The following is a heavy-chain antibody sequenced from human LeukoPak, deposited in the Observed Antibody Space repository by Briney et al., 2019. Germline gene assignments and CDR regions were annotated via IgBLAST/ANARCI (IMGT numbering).Heavy chain of an antibody. J-gene: IGHJ4*02. V-gene: IGHV3-23*01. CDR3: AKDRENSGWKRRFDY. CDR1: GFTFSSYA. Sequence: PGKSLRLSCATSGFTFSSYAMSWVRQAPGKGLEWVSGISGSGGSTYYADSEKGRFTISRDNSKNTLYLQMNSLRAEDTAVYYCAKDRENSGWKRRFDYWGQGTLVTVSS. D-gene: IGHD6-19*01. CDR2: ISGSGGST.